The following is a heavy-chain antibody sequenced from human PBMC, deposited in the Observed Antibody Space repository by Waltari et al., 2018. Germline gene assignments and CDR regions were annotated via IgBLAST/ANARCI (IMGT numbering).Heavy chain of an antibody. Sequence: EVQLLESGGGLVQPGGSLRLSCAASGFTFSSYAMSWVRHAPGKGLEWVSAISGSGGITYYADSGKGRSTISRDNSKYTLYLKMNSLRGEDTAVYYCAKDLRWNFDYWGQGTLVTVSS. J-gene: IGHJ4*02. D-gene: IGHD4-17*01. CDR2: ISGSGGIT. V-gene: IGHV3-23*01. CDR1: GFTFSSYA. CDR3: AKDLRWNFDY.